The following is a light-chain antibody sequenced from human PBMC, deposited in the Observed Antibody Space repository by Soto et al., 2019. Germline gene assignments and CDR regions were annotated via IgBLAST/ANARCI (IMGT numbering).Light chain of an antibody. CDR3: NSYTSKSTGV. J-gene: IGLJ1*01. CDR2: ELI. Sequence: QSALTQPASVSGSLGQSITISCTGTGSDVGGYNYVSWYQQHPGKAPKLIIYELINRPSGVSNRFSGSKSGNTASLTISGLQAEDEADYYCNSYTSKSTGVFGTGTKLTVL. CDR1: GSDVGGYNY. V-gene: IGLV2-14*01.